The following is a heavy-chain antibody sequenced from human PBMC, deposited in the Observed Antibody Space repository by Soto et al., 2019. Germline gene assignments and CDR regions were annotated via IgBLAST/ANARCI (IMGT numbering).Heavy chain of an antibody. V-gene: IGHV4-59*01. CDR3: ARADPDASVGY. Sequence: SETLSLTCTVSGGSMSSYYWTWLRQSPGRGLEWIGYISYSGSTYHNPSLKSRVTISADTSKNQFSLRMNSMIAADTAVYYCARADPDASVGYWGQGTLVTVSS. CDR2: ISYSGST. D-gene: IGHD2-15*01. CDR1: GGSMSSYY. J-gene: IGHJ4*02.